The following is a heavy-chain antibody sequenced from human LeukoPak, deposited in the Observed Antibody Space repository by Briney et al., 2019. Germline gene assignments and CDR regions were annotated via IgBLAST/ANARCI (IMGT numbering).Heavy chain of an antibody. CDR2: INPNSGGT. V-gene: IGHV1-2*02. Sequence: ASVKVSCKASGYTFTGYYMHWVRQAPGRGLEWMGWINPNSGGTNYAQNFQGRVTMARDTSISTAYMELSSLRSDDTAIYYCARSGDFDYWGQGTLVAFSS. CDR3: ARSGDFDY. CDR1: GYTFTGYY. D-gene: IGHD7-27*01. J-gene: IGHJ4*02.